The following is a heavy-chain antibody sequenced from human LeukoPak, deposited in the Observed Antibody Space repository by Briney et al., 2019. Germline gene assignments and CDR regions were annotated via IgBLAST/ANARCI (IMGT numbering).Heavy chain of an antibody. CDR3: ARDLGKWEPQDY. CDR2: IKQDGSEK. Sequence: PGGSLRLSCAASGFTFSSSAMSWVRQAPGKGLEWVANIKQDGSEKYYVDSVKGRFTISRDNAKNSLYVQMNSLRAEDTAVYYCARDLGKWEPQDYWGQGTPVTVSS. J-gene: IGHJ4*02. V-gene: IGHV3-7*01. D-gene: IGHD1-26*01. CDR1: GFTFSSSA.